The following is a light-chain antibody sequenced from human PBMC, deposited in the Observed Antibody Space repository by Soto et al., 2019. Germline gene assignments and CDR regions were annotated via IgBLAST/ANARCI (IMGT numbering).Light chain of an antibody. Sequence: DIQMTQSPSTLSASVGDRVTITCRASQSISNWLAWYQQKPGTAPKPLIYKASTLESGVPSRFSGSRSGTEFTLTVSSLQPDDFATYYCQQYNDRFPYTFGQGTKVDIK. CDR2: KAS. J-gene: IGKJ2*01. CDR3: QQYNDRFPYT. V-gene: IGKV1-5*03. CDR1: QSISNW.